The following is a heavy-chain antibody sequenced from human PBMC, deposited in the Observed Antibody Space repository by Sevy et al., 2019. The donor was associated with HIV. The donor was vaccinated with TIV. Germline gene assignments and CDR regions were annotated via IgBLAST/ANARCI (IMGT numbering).Heavy chain of an antibody. Sequence: GGSLRLSCAAYGFSFSGSDMHWVRQSTGKGLEWISSIGTLDDTFYAESVKGRFTISRDNGKSSLYLQMYTLRVGDTARYYCVRGLQSHCDRTACPLDHWGQGTLVTVSS. D-gene: IGHD2-21*01. CDR1: GFSFSGSD. CDR3: VRGLQSHCDRTACPLDH. J-gene: IGHJ4*02. CDR2: IGTLDDT. V-gene: IGHV3-13*04.